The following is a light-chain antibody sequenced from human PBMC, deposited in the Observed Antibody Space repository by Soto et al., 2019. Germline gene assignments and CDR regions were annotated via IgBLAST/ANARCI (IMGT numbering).Light chain of an antibody. J-gene: IGKJ1*01. CDR1: QSIGNY. CDR3: QQSHSPPWT. CDR2: AAA. Sequence: GDRVTLTCRASQSIGNYLNWYQCKPGEAPKVLIFAAATVQRGVPSRFSGSGSGTDFTLTISNLQPDDFAIYYCQQSHSPPWTFGQGTRVDIK. V-gene: IGKV1-39*01.